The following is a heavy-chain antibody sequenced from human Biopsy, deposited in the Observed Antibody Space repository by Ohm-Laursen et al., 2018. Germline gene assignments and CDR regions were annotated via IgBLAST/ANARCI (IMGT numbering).Heavy chain of an antibody. D-gene: IGHD3-22*01. CDR1: GESFNGYY. CDR2: INHSGRT. CDR3: VRGVDYYDPYHYYALDV. V-gene: IGHV4-34*01. Sequence: SETLSLTCAVYGESFNGYYWSWIRRTPAKGLEWIGEINHSGRTNYNPSLKSRVTISVDTSKNQFSLKVRSVTAADTAVYYCVRGVDYYDPYHYYALDVWGQGTTVTVSS. J-gene: IGHJ6*02.